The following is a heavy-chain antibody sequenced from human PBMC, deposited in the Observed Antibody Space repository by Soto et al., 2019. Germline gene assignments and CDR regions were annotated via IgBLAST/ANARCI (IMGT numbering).Heavy chain of an antibody. CDR3: AKDIVVVVAAIFIFDY. D-gene: IGHD2-15*01. Sequence: GGSLRLSCAASGFTFSSYAMSWVRQAPGKGLEWVSAISGSGGSTYYADSVKGRFTISRDNSKNTLYLQMNSLRAEDTAVYYCAKDIVVVVAAIFIFDYWGQGTLVTVSS. V-gene: IGHV3-23*01. J-gene: IGHJ4*02. CDR2: ISGSGGST. CDR1: GFTFSSYA.